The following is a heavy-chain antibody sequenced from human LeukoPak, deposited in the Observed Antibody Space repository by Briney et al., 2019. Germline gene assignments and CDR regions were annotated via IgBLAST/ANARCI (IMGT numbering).Heavy chain of an antibody. CDR3: ARGYCSSTSCYIDY. CDR2: IYYSGST. V-gene: IGHV4-30-4*08. D-gene: IGHD2-2*02. J-gene: IGHJ4*02. Sequence: PSQTLSLTCTVSGGSISSGDYYWSWIRQPPGKGLEWIGYIYYSGSTYYNPSLKGRVTISVDTSKNQFSLKLSSVTAADTAVYYCARGYCSSTSCYIDYWGQGTLVTVSS. CDR1: GGSISSGDYY.